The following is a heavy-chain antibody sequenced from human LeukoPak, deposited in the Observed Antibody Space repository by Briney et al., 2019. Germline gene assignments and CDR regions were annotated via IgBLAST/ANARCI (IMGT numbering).Heavy chain of an antibody. CDR1: GFTFSSYA. J-gene: IGHJ5*02. CDR2: ISGSGGST. CDR3: AKEPYSSSWRNWFDP. D-gene: IGHD6-13*01. Sequence: GGSLRLPCAASGFTFSSYAMSWVRQAPGKGLEWVSAISGSGGSTYYADSVKGRFTISRDNSKNTLYLQMNSLRAEDTAVYYCAKEPYSSSWRNWFDPWGQGTLVTVSS. V-gene: IGHV3-23*01.